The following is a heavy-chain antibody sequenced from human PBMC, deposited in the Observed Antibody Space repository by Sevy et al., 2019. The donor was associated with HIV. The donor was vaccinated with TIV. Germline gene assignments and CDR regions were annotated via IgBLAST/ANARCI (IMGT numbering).Heavy chain of an antibody. J-gene: IGHJ4*02. CDR2: INQDGSEK. Sequence: GGSLRLSCAASGFTFSSYWMSWVRQAPGKGLEWVANINQDGSEKHYGDSVKGLVTISRNSSKNSLFLQVHSLRVEDTAVYYCARESKADYNYGLEEMMAYWGQGTLVTVSS. D-gene: IGHD3-16*01. CDR1: GFTFSSYW. CDR3: ARESKADYNYGLEEMMAY. V-gene: IGHV3-7*01.